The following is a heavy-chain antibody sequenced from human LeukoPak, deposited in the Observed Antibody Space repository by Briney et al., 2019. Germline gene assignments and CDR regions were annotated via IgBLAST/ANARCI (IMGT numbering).Heavy chain of an antibody. CDR2: ISEDGSNE. CDR3: ASGPEYYYETSRGW. J-gene: IGHJ4*02. D-gene: IGHD3-22*01. V-gene: IGHV3-30*04. CDR1: GITFSNHA. Sequence: AGGSLRLSCTASGITFSNHAMHWIRQAPGKGLERVVDISEDGSNEYYADSVKGRFTISRDNSKNTLYLQMNSLRTEDTAVYYCASGPEYYYETSRGWWGQGTLVTVSS.